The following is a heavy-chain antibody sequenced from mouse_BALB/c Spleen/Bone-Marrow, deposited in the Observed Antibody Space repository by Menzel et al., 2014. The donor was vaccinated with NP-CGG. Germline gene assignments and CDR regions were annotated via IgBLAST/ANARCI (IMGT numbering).Heavy chain of an antibody. CDR1: GFNIKDTY. D-gene: IGHD2-4*01. Sequence: EVQLQQSGAEVVEPGASVKLSCTASGFNIKDTYMHWVKQRPEQGLEWIGRIDPANGNTKYDPKFQGKTTITADTSSNTAYLQLSSLTSEDTAVYYCARYDYGVYFDYWGQGATLTVSS. V-gene: IGHV14-3*02. CDR2: IDPANGNT. CDR3: ARYDYGVYFDY. J-gene: IGHJ2*01.